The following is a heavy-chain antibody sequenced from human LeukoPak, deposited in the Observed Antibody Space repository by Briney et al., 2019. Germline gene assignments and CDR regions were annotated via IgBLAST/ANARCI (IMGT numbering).Heavy chain of an antibody. CDR1: GFTFSSYA. V-gene: IGHV3-30*04. J-gene: IGHJ4*02. CDR3: ARGSGIEMATIGAPNPNFDY. Sequence: HGGSLRLSCAASGFTFSSYAMHWVRQAPGKGLEWVAVISYDGSNKYYADSVKGRFTFSRDNSKNTLYLQMNNLRAEDTAVYYCARGSGIEMATIGAPNPNFDYWGQGNLVTVSS. D-gene: IGHD5-24*01. CDR2: ISYDGSNK.